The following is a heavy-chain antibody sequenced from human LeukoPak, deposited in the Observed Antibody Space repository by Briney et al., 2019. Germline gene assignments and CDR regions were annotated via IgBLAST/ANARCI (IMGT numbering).Heavy chain of an antibody. Sequence: GSLRLSCVASGFTFSTYWMSWVRQAPGKGLEWVASVKQDGSETYYVDSVKGRFTISRDNAKSALYLHMDSLRAGDTAVYYCARLSTSAVTRNFFDYWGQGTLVTVSS. CDR3: ARLSTSAVTRNFFDY. D-gene: IGHD5/OR15-5a*01. CDR2: VKQDGSET. CDR1: GFTFSTYW. V-gene: IGHV3-7*05. J-gene: IGHJ4*02.